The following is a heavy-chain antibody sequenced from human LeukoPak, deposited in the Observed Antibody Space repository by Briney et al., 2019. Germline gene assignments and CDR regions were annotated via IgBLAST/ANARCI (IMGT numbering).Heavy chain of an antibody. J-gene: IGHJ4*02. CDR2: IIPIFGTA. D-gene: IGHD4-17*01. V-gene: IGHV1-69*05. CDR3: ARNPNDYGDLYFDY. Sequence: ASVKVSCKASGGTFSSYAISWVRQAPGQGLEWTGRIIPIFGTANYAQKFQGRVTITTDESTSTAYMELSSLRSEDTAVYYCARNPNDYGDLYFDYWGQGTLVTVSS. CDR1: GGTFSSYA.